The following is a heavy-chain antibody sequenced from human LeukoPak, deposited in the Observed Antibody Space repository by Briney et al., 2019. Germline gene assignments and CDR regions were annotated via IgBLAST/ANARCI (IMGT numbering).Heavy chain of an antibody. J-gene: IGHJ4*02. Sequence: SETLSLTCTVSGGSISSYYWSWIRQPPGKGLEWVGYIYYSGSTNYNPSLKSRVTISVDTSKNQFSLKLSSVTAVDTAVYYCARKENVYYYFDYWGQGTLVTVSS. V-gene: IGHV4-59*12. CDR2: IYYSGST. D-gene: IGHD3-10*01. CDR1: GGSISSYY. CDR3: ARKENVYYYFDY.